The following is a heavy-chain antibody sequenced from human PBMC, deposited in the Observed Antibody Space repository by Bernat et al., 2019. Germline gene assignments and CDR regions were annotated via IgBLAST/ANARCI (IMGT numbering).Heavy chain of an antibody. CDR2: ISAYNGNT. D-gene: IGHD3-3*01. CDR1: GYTFTSYG. CDR3: ASDFWSGYYSSGDAFDI. J-gene: IGHJ3*02. V-gene: IGHV1-18*01. Sequence: QVQLVQSGAEVKKPGASVKVSCKASGYTFTSYGISWVRQAPGQGLEWMGWISAYNGNTNYAQKLKGRVTMTTDTSTSTAYMELRSLRSDDTAVYYCASDFWSGYYSSGDAFDIWGQGTMVTVSS.